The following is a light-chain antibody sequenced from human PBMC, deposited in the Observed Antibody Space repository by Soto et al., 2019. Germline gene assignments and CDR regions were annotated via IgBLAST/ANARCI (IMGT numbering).Light chain of an antibody. CDR2: EVN. V-gene: IGLV2-14*01. CDR3: SSWASSATYV. J-gene: IGLJ1*01. Sequence: QSALTQPASVSGSPGQSITISCAGTSSDVGGYNYVSWYQHHPGKAPKLMIYEVNNRPSGDSNRFSGSKSGNTASLTISGLQAEDEADYYCSSWASSATYVFGSGTKLTVL. CDR1: SSDVGGYNY.